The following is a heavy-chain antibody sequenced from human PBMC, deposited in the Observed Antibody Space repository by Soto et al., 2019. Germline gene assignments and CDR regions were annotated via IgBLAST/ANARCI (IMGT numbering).Heavy chain of an antibody. CDR2: IWYDGSNK. D-gene: IGHD3-22*01. V-gene: IGHV3-33*01. Sequence: QVQLVESGGGVVQPGRSLRLSCAASGFTFSSYGMHWVRQAPGKGLEWVAVIWYDGSNKYYADSVKGRFTISRDNSKNTLYLQMNSLRAEDTAVYYCARDEEIVVVPNPRTPSDYYYYYGMDVWGQGTTVTVSS. CDR1: GFTFSSYG. J-gene: IGHJ6*02. CDR3: ARDEEIVVVPNPRTPSDYYYYYGMDV.